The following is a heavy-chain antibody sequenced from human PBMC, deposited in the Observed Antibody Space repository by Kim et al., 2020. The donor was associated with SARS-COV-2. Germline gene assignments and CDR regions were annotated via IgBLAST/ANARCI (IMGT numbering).Heavy chain of an antibody. V-gene: IGHV4-34*01. Sequence: SETLSLTCAVYGESFSGYYWSWIRQPPGKGLEWIGEINHSGSTNYNPSLKSRVTLSVDTSKNQFSLKVSSVTAADTAVYYCARALAGVVVPAAHYFDYWG. D-gene: IGHD2-2*01. J-gene: IGHJ4*01. CDR2: INHSGST. CDR3: ARALAGVVVPAAHYFDY. CDR1: GESFSGYY.